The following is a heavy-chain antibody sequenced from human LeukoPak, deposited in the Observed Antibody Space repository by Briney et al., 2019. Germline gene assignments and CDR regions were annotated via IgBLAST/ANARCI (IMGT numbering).Heavy chain of an antibody. CDR3: ARGRRVRGVTPIDY. V-gene: IGHV4-59*12. CDR1: GGSINSYY. D-gene: IGHD3-10*01. Sequence: NASETLSLTCTVSGGSINSYYCSWIRQPPGKGLEWIGYIYYSGSTNYNPSLKSRVTISVHTSKNQFSLKLSSVTAADTAVYYCARGRRVRGVTPIDYWGQGTLVTVSS. CDR2: IYYSGST. J-gene: IGHJ4*02.